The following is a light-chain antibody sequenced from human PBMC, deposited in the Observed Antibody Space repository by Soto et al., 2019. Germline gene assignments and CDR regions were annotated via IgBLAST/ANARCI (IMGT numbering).Light chain of an antibody. V-gene: IGLV2-8*01. CDR2: EVS. CDR1: SSDGGGSNY. Sequence: QSVLTQPPSASGSPGQSVTISCTGTSSDGGGSNYVSWYRQHPGKAPKLMIYEVSKRPAGVPDRLSGSKSGNTASLTVSGLQAEDEADYYCSSYAGSDSFVVFGGGTKLTVL. J-gene: IGLJ2*01. CDR3: SSYAGSDSFVV.